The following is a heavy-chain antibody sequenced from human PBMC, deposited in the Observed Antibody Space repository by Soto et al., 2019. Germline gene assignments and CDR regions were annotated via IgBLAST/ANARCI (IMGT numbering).Heavy chain of an antibody. CDR1: GYSFTSYG. J-gene: IGHJ4*02. Sequence: GASVKVSCKASGYSFTSYGISWVRQAPGQGLEWMGWISAYTSNTKYAPKLKGRVTMTTDTSTTTAYMELRSLRSDDTAVYYCLWGSSEFDYWGQGTLVTVSS. CDR2: ISAYTSNT. D-gene: IGHD3-16*01. V-gene: IGHV1-18*01. CDR3: LWGSSEFDY.